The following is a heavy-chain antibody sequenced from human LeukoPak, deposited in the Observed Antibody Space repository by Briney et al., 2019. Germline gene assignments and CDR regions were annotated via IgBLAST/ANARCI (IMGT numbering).Heavy chain of an antibody. CDR3: AKDWSDHGDFHAFDI. D-gene: IGHD4-17*01. V-gene: IGHV3-23*01. CDR1: GVTFSSYA. Sequence: GGSLRLSCAASGVTFSSYAMSWVRQAPGKGLEWVSTISDTSRTYYADSVKGRFTIPRDNSRNTLYLQMNSQRAEDTAVYYCAKDWSDHGDFHAFDIWGQGTRVTVSS. J-gene: IGHJ3*02. CDR2: ISDTSRT.